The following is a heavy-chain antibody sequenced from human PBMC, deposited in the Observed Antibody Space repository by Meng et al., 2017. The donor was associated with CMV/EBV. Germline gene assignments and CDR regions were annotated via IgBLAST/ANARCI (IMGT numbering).Heavy chain of an antibody. Sequence: GGSLRLSCAASGFTFSSYAMHWVRQAPGKGLEWVAVISYDGSNKYYADSVKGRFTISRDNSKNTLYLQMNSLRAEDTAVYYCARVRSSTDVLRYFDWLPDFDYWGQGTLVTVSS. V-gene: IGHV3-30-3*01. CDR2: ISYDGSNK. CDR1: GFTFSSYA. J-gene: IGHJ4*02. D-gene: IGHD3-9*01. CDR3: ARVRSSTDVLRYFDWLPDFDY.